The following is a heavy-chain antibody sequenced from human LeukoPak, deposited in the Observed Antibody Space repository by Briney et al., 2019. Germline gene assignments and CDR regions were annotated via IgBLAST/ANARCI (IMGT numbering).Heavy chain of an antibody. Sequence: GGSLRLSCAAAEFSFSSSGMHWVRQAPGKGLEWVTFIRNDGSKKYYADSVKGRFTISRDNSKNTLYLQMNSLRAEDTAVYYCAKGDSYGYVRWGQGTLVTVSS. CDR2: IRNDGSKK. J-gene: IGHJ4*02. D-gene: IGHD5-18*01. CDR1: EFSFSSSG. V-gene: IGHV3-30*02. CDR3: AKGDSYGYVR.